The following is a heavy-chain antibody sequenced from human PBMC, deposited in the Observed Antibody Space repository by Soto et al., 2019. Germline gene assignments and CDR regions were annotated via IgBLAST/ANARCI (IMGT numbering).Heavy chain of an antibody. D-gene: IGHD2-8*01. Sequence: GGSLRLSCTTSGFTFSLYSMHWFRQAPGKGLEWVTVASKAGGTTFYADSVKGRFTISRDNSKNTLYLQMNSLRIDDTAVYYCAREVVTGQWFFDNWGQGILVTVSS. CDR2: ASKAGGTT. CDR3: AREVVTGQWFFDN. CDR1: GFTFSLYS. V-gene: IGHV3-30-3*01. J-gene: IGHJ4*02.